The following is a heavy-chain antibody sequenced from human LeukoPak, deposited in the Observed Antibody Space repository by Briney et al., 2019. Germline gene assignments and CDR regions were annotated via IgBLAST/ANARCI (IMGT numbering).Heavy chain of an antibody. V-gene: IGHV3-73*01. J-gene: IGHJ5*02. CDR1: GFTFSGSA. Sequence: GGSLKLSSAASGFTFSGSAMHWVRQASGKGLEWVGRIRSKADSYATAYAASVKGRFTISRDDSKNTAYLQMNSLKTEDTAVYYCTKGYCSGSSFYPLFDPWGQGTLVTVSS. CDR3: TKGYCSGSSFYPLFDP. CDR2: IRSKADSYAT. D-gene: IGHD2-2*01.